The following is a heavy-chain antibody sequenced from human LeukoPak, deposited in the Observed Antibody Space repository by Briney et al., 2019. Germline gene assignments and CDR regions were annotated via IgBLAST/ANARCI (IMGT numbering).Heavy chain of an antibody. CDR2: IRSDGNR. V-gene: IGHV3-53*01. J-gene: IGHJ5*02. Sequence: GGSLRLSCAASGFTVRNKFMYWVRQAPGKGLEWVSVIRSDGNRHYADSVEGRFSISRDDSKNTIYLQMNSLRAEDTAVYYCAREPSGWSGWFDPWGQGTLVTVSS. CDR3: AREPSGWSGWFDP. CDR1: GFTVRNKF. D-gene: IGHD6-19*01.